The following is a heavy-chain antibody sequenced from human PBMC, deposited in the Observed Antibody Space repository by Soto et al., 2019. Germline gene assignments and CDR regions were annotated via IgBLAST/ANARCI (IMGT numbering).Heavy chain of an antibody. CDR3: ARLGDRVNYYYMDV. V-gene: IGHV4-39*01. CDR2: IYYIGST. Sequence: QLQLQESGPGLVKPAETLSVTCTVSGGPISSSNHYWGWIRQPPGKGLEWSGSIYYIGSTYYNPSVQSRVTISVDTSKNQFSLKVKSVTAADTAVYFCARLGDRVNYYYMDVWGKGTTVTVSS. D-gene: IGHD6-13*01. J-gene: IGHJ6*03. CDR1: GGPISSSNHY.